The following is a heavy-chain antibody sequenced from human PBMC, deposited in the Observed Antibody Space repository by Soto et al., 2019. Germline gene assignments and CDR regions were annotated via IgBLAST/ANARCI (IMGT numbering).Heavy chain of an antibody. V-gene: IGHV3-9*01. CDR2: ISWNSGSI. Sequence: EVQLVESGGGLVQPGRSLRLSCAASGFTFDDYAMHWVRQAPGKGLEWVSGISWNSGSIGYADSVKGRFTISRDNAKNSLYLQMNSLRAEDTALYDCANVWCDPLGQGTLVTVSS. CDR3: ANVWCDP. CDR1: GFTFDDYA. J-gene: IGHJ5*02.